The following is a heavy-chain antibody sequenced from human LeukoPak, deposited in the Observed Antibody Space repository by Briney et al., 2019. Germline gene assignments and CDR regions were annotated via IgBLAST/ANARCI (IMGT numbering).Heavy chain of an antibody. D-gene: IGHD2-21*02. CDR2: ISSSSSTI. CDR3: ARDPRTYCGVDCNDAFDI. CDR1: GFTFSSYS. V-gene: IGHV3-48*01. Sequence: GGSLRLSCAASGFTFSSYSMNWVRQAPGQGLEWVSYISSSSSTIYYADSVKGRFTISRDNAKNSLYLQMNSLRAEDTAVYYCARDPRTYCGVDCNDAFDIWGQGTMVTVSS. J-gene: IGHJ3*02.